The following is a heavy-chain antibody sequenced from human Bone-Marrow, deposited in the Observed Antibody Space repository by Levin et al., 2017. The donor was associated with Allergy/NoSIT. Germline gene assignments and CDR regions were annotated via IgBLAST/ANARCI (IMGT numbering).Heavy chain of an antibody. Sequence: HPGGSLRLSCAASGFTFSSYGMHWVRQAPGKGLEWVAVIWYDGSNKYYADSVKGRFTISRDNSKNTLYLQMNSLRAEDTAVYYCAREDYYGSGSYYKTVYYYGMDVWGQGTTVTVSS. CDR3: AREDYYGSGSYYKTVYYYGMDV. CDR1: GFTFSSYG. V-gene: IGHV3-33*01. CDR2: IWYDGSNK. J-gene: IGHJ6*02. D-gene: IGHD3-10*01.